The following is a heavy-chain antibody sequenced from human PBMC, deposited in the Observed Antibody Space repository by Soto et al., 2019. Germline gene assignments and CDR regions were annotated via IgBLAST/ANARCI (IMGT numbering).Heavy chain of an antibody. D-gene: IGHD5-12*01. V-gene: IGHV4-59*12. CDR2: IHYTGST. Sequence: QVQLQESGPGLVKPSETLSLTCTVSGGSISNYYWTWIRQPPGKGLEWIGYIHYTGSTNYNPSLQSRISISLDTSKHQFSLNLRSVTAADTAVYYCARDEPPKWSGYDSNWFDPWGLGTLVTVSS. CDR1: GGSISNYY. J-gene: IGHJ5*02. CDR3: ARDEPPKWSGYDSNWFDP.